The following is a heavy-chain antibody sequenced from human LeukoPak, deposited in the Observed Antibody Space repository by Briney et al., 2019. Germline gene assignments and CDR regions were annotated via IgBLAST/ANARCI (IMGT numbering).Heavy chain of an antibody. Sequence: GGSLRLSCAASGFTFSRYGMHCVRQAPGKGLGWVAVIWYDGSKKNYADSVKGRFTISRDNSKNTLNLQMTSLRAEDTAVYYCARVSEDYSSGWYEEYFQYWGQGTLVIVSS. CDR1: GFTFSRYG. J-gene: IGHJ1*01. CDR3: ARVSEDYSSGWYEEYFQY. CDR2: IWYDGSKK. D-gene: IGHD6-19*01. V-gene: IGHV3-33*01.